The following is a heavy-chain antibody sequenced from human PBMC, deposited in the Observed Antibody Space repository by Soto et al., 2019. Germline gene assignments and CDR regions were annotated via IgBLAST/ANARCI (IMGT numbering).Heavy chain of an antibody. Sequence: GGSLRLSCAASGFTFSSYAMSWVRQAPGKGLEWVSAISGSGGSTYYADSVKGRFTISRDNSKNTLYLQMNSLRAEDTAVYYCAKDGYDVVVAEYYYFDYWGQGTLVTVSS. CDR2: ISGSGGST. J-gene: IGHJ4*02. CDR1: GFTFSSYA. CDR3: AKDGYDVVVAEYYYFDY. V-gene: IGHV3-23*01. D-gene: IGHD2-15*01.